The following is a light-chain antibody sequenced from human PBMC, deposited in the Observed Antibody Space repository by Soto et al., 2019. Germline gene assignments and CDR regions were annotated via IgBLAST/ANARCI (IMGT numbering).Light chain of an antibody. V-gene: IGKV3-11*01. J-gene: IGKJ4*01. CDR3: QQRSNWPPT. Sequence: EIVLTQSPATLSLSPGERATLSCRASQSVSSYLAWYQQKPGQAPRLLIYDASNRATGIPARFSGSGSGTDFTFTMSSLEPEDFAVYYCQQRSNWPPTFGGGTKVEIK. CDR1: QSVSSY. CDR2: DAS.